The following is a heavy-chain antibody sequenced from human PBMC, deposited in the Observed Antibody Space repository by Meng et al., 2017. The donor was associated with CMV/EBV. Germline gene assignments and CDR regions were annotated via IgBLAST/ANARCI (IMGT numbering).Heavy chain of an antibody. CDR3: ARAMVNDFWSGSIVYYYYGMDV. CDR1: GFTFSSYA. D-gene: IGHD3-3*01. CDR2: ISYDGSNE. J-gene: IGHJ6*02. Sequence: GESLKISCAASGFTFSSYAMHWVRQAPGKGLEWVAVISYDGSNEYYADSVKGRFTISRDNSKNTLYLQMNSLRAEDTAVYYCARAMVNDFWSGSIVYYYYGMDVWGQGTTVTVSS. V-gene: IGHV3-30-3*01.